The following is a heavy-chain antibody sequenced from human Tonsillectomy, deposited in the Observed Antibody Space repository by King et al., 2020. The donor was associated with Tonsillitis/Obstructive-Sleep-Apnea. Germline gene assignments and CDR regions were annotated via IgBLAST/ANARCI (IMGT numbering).Heavy chain of an antibody. CDR1: RFTFGDFA. CDR3: TREGGSSEYYFDY. D-gene: IGHD1-26*01. J-gene: IGHJ4*02. V-gene: IGHV3-49*04. Sequence: VQLVESGGGLVQPGRSLRLSCTASRFTFGDFAMSWVRQAPGKGLEWVGFIRSKAYGETTEYAASVKGRFTISRDDSKRIAYLQMNRLKTEDTAVYYCTREGGSSEYYFDYWGQGTLVTVSS. CDR2: IRSKAYGETT.